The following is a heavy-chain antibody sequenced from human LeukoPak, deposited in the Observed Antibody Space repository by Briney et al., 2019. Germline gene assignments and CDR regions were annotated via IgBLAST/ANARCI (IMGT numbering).Heavy chain of an antibody. Sequence: SETLSLTCTVSGGSISSYYWSWIRQPPGKGLEWIGYIYYSGSTNYNPSLKSRVTISVDRSKNQFSLKLSSVTAADTAVYYCARVQGGYSYGYHYYFDYWGQGTLVTVSS. CDR1: GGSISSYY. D-gene: IGHD5-18*01. J-gene: IGHJ4*02. V-gene: IGHV4-59*12. CDR3: ARVQGGYSYGYHYYFDY. CDR2: IYYSGST.